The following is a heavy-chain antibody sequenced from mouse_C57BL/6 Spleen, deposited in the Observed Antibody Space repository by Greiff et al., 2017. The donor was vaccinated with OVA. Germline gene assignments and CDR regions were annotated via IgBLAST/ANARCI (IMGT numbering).Heavy chain of an antibody. Sequence: VQLQQSGPELVKPGASVKIPCKASGSTFTDYNMDWVKQSHGQSLEWIGDINPNNGGTIYNQKFKGKATLTVDKSSSTAYMELRSLTSEDTAVYYCARRYYGPYYFDYWGQGTTLTVSS. CDR2: INPNNGGT. V-gene: IGHV1-18*01. CDR1: GSTFTDYN. CDR3: ARRYYGPYYFDY. J-gene: IGHJ2*01. D-gene: IGHD1-2*01.